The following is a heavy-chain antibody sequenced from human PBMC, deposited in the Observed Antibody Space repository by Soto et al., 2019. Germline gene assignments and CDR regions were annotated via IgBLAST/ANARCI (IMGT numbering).Heavy chain of an antibody. J-gene: IGHJ4*02. CDR2: IYSNGGST. CDR3: VKARYYSDSSAYRSAY. Sequence: PGGSLRLSCSASGFTFSNYAMHWVRQAPGKGLEYVSAIYSNGGSTFYADSVRGRFTIYRDNSKNTLYLQMSSLRAEDTAVYYCVKARYYSDSSAYRSAYWGQGTLVTVSS. V-gene: IGHV3-64D*06. CDR1: GFTFSNYA. D-gene: IGHD3-22*01.